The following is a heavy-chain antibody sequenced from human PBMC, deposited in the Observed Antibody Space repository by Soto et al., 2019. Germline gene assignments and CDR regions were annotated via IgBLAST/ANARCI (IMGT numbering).Heavy chain of an antibody. D-gene: IGHD6-6*01. CDR2: ISAGGGTT. Sequence: SLRLSCAASGDTFSSNAMSWIRQAPGKGLEWASAISAGGGTTSYSDSVKGRFTISRDNSKNTLYLQMNTLKAEDTAVYYCAKDIRSIWTKNWFDPWGQGTLVTVSS. CDR1: GDTFSSNA. CDR3: AKDIRSIWTKNWFDP. J-gene: IGHJ5*02. V-gene: IGHV3-23*01.